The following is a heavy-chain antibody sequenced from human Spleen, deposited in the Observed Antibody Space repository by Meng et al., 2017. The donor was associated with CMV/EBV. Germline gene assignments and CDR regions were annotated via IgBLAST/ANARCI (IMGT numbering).Heavy chain of an antibody. CDR1: GYTFTTYY. Sequence: ASVKVSCKASGYTFTTYYMHWVRQAPGQGLEWMGIINPSGDNTAYAQRFQGRVTMTRDTSTNTVYMELSSLRSEDTAVYYCARPVRPLSTTGSMDVWGPGTTVTVSS. CDR3: ARPVRPLSTTGSMDV. D-gene: IGHD1-14*01. CDR2: INPSGDNT. J-gene: IGHJ6*02. V-gene: IGHV1-46*01.